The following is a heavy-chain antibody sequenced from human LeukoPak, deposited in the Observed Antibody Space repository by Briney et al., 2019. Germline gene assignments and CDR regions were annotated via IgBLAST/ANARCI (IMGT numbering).Heavy chain of an antibody. CDR3: ARDLGDSSGYRYDY. CDR1: GGSISSYY. CDR2: IYYSGST. J-gene: IGHJ4*02. Sequence: SETLSLTCTVSGGSISSYYWSWIRQPPGKGLEWIGYIYYSGSTNYNPSLKSRVTISVDTSKNQFSLKLSSVTAADTAVYYCARDLGDSSGYRYDYWGQGTLVTVSS. D-gene: IGHD3-22*01. V-gene: IGHV4-59*12.